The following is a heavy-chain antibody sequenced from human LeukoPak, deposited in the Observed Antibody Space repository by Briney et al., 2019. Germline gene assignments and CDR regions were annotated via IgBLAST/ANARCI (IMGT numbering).Heavy chain of an antibody. CDR2: LYYSGST. CDR3: VKSNSRYQPWTLDI. Sequence: PSETLSLTCTVSGGSISTHYWSWIRQPPGKGLEWIGYLYYSGSTNYNPSLKSRVTISVDTSNNQLSLKVNSVTAADTAMYYCVKSNSRYQPWTLDIWGRGTMVTVSS. CDR1: GGSISTHY. J-gene: IGHJ3*02. D-gene: IGHD2-2*01. V-gene: IGHV4-59*11.